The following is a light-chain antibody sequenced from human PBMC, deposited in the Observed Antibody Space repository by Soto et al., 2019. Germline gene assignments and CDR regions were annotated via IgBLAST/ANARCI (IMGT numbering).Light chain of an antibody. V-gene: IGKV3-20*01. CDR1: QSVSRSY. CDR2: IAS. J-gene: IGKJ2*01. Sequence: EVVLTQSPGTLSLSPGERATLSCWASQSVSRSYLAWYQQKPGQAPRLLIYIASSRATGIPDRFSGSGSGTAFTITISRLEPEDFAMYYCQQYGSSPYTFGQGTKLEIK. CDR3: QQYGSSPYT.